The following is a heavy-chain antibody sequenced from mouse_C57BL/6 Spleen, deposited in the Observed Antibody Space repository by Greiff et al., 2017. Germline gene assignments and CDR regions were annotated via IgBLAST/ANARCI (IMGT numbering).Heavy chain of an antibody. CDR2: ISDGGSYT. V-gene: IGHV5-4*01. CDR3: ARDSPGPYGMEY. Sequence: EVKLMESGGGLVKPGGSLKLSCAASGFTFSSYAMSWVRQTPEKRLEWVATISDGGSYTYYPDNVKGRFTISRDNAKNNLYLQMSHLKSEDTAMYDSARDSPGPYGMEYWGQGTSVTVSS. CDR1: GFTFSSYA. D-gene: IGHD6-1*01. J-gene: IGHJ4*01.